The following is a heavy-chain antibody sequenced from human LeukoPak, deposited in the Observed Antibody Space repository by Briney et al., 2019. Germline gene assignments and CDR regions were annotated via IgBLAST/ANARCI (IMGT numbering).Heavy chain of an antibody. CDR2: ISSSAETI. Sequence: GGSLRLSCVASGFTFSSYEMNWVRQAPGKGLEWVSYISSSAETIFYADSVKGRFIISRDGAKNSLYLQMNSLRAEDTAVYYCARDSPYYYYYMDVWGKGTTVTVSS. V-gene: IGHV3-48*03. J-gene: IGHJ6*03. CDR1: GFTFSSYE. CDR3: ARDSPYYYYYMDV.